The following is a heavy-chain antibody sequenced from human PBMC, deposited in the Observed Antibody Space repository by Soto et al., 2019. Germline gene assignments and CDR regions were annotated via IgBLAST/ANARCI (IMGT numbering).Heavy chain of an antibody. J-gene: IGHJ4*02. D-gene: IGHD3-16*01. Sequence: GGSLRLSCAVSGFTFSSYAMSWVRRAPGKGLEWVSTISGSGANTFYADSVKGRFTISRDNSKNTLYLQMNSLRAEDTAVYYCAKRPLSIITFDYWGQGTLVTVSS. V-gene: IGHV3-23*01. CDR1: GFTFSSYA. CDR2: ISGSGANT. CDR3: AKRPLSIITFDY.